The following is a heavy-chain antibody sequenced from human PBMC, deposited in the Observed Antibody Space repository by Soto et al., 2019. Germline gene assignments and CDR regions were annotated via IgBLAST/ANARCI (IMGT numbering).Heavy chain of an antibody. CDR1: GFDCSDYY. J-gene: IGHJ4*02. CDR2: ISSRGTSI. D-gene: IGHD5-18*01. Sequence: LRLSCAASGFDCSDYYMTWIRQAPGQGLEWLSSISSRGTSISYADSVKGRFTISRDNLEKSLFLPMHSLTAEDTAIHYCARSCGYSSYFNFWGQGTLVTVSS. CDR3: ARSCGYSSYFNF. V-gene: IGHV3-11*01.